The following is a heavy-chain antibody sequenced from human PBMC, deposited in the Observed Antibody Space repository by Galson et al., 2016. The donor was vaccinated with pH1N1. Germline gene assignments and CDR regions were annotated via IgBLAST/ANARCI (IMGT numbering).Heavy chain of an antibody. Sequence: SLRLSCAASGFIFSDYWMRWVRQAPGKGLEWVAKINQDGSRKYYVDSMKGRCTISRDNAENSLSLQMNSLRFEDTALYYCATEDYYTSLYWGQGILVTVSS. CDR3: ATEDYYTSLY. CDR1: GFIFSDYW. J-gene: IGHJ4*02. V-gene: IGHV3-7*01. CDR2: INQDGSRK. D-gene: IGHD1-26*01.